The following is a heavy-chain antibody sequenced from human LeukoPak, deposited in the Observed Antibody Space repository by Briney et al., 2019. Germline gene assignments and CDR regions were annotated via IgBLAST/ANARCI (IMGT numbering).Heavy chain of an antibody. CDR2: INPSGGST. Sequence: ASVKVSCKASGYTFTSYYMHWVRQAPGQGLEWMGIINPSGGSTSYAQKFQDRVTMTRDTSTSTVYMELSSLRSEDTAVYYYARDRRDSSGWSAFDYWGQGTLVTVSS. D-gene: IGHD6-19*01. CDR3: ARDRRDSSGWSAFDY. J-gene: IGHJ4*02. V-gene: IGHV1-46*01. CDR1: GYTFTSYY.